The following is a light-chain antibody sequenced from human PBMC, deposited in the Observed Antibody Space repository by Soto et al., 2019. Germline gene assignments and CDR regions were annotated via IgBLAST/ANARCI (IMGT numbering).Light chain of an antibody. CDR1: SSDVGAYNY. J-gene: IGLJ2*01. CDR3: CSYAGSYTLL. CDR2: DVS. Sequence: QSVLTKPRSVSGSPGQSVTISCTGTSSDVGAYNYVSWFQQHPGKAPKHMMSDVSKRPSGVPDRFSGSKSGTTASLTISGLQAEDEADYYCCSYAGSYTLLFGGGTKVTVL. V-gene: IGLV2-11*01.